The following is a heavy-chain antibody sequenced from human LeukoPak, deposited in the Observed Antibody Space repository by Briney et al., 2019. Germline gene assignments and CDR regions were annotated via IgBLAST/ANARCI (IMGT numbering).Heavy chain of an antibody. D-gene: IGHD6-13*01. J-gene: IGHJ6*02. Sequence: PSETLSLTCTVSGGSMSSSSYYWGWIHQPPGKGLEWIGSIYYSGSTYYNPSLKRRVTISVDTSKNQFSLKLSSVTAADTAVYYCARQNSSWYYYYGMDVWGQGTTVNVSS. CDR3: ARQNSSWYYYYGMDV. CDR1: GGSMSSSSYY. V-gene: IGHV4-39*01. CDR2: IYYSGST.